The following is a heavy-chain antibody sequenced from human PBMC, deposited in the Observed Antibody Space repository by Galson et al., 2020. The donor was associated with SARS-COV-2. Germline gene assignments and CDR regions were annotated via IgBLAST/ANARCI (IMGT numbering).Heavy chain of an antibody. CDR3: AGVDGVRGYGIEV. V-gene: IGHV4-34*01. CDR1: GGSFSGYF. Sequence: SQASETLSLTCAVYGGSFSGYFWSWIRQPPGKGLEWIGKIDHVGVTNYNPSLKSRVTISVDTSKNQFSLELSSVTAADTAVYYCAGVDGVRGYGIEVWRQGATVTVFS. J-gene: IGHJ6*01. CDR2: IDHVGVT. D-gene: IGHD2-8*01.